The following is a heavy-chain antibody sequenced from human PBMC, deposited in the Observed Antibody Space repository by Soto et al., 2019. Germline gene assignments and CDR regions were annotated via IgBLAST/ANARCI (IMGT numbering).Heavy chain of an antibody. D-gene: IGHD6-13*01. CDR3: ARTWEQQLGYYYYGMDV. CDR2: ISYDGSNK. CDR1: GFTFSSYA. V-gene: IGHV3-30-3*01. J-gene: IGHJ6*02. Sequence: QVQLVESGGGVVQPGRSLRLSCAASGFTFSSYAMHWVRQAPGKGLEWVAVISYDGSNKYYADSVKGRFTISRDNSKNTLYLQMNSLRAEDTAVYYCARTWEQQLGYYYYGMDVWGQGTTVTVSS.